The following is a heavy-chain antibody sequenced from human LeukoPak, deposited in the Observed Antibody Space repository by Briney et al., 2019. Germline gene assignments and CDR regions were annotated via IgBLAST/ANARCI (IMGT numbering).Heavy chain of an antibody. CDR2: IIPIFGTA. Sequence: ASVKVSCKASGGTFSSYAISWVRQAPGQGLEWMGGIIPIFGTANYAQKFQGRVTITADKSTSTAYMELSSLRSEDTAVYYCARGDIVVVPAARASYNWFDPWGQGTLVTASS. CDR1: GGTFSSYA. D-gene: IGHD2-2*01. J-gene: IGHJ5*02. CDR3: ARGDIVVVPAARASYNWFDP. V-gene: IGHV1-69*06.